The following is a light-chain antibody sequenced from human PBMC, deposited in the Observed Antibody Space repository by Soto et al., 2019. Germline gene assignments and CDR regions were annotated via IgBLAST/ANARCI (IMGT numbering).Light chain of an antibody. Sequence: QSVLTQARSLSGSPGESVTISCTGTSSDVGGYNYVSWYQQHPGKAPKLMIYDVSKRPSGVPDRFSGSKSGNTASLTISGLQAEDEADYYCCSYAGSYTFPYVFGTGTKVTVL. CDR3: CSYAGSYTFPYV. CDR2: DVS. V-gene: IGLV2-11*01. J-gene: IGLJ1*01. CDR1: SSDVGGYNY.